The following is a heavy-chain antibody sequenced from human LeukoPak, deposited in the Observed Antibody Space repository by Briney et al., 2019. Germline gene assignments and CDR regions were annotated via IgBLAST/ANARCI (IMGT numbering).Heavy chain of an antibody. J-gene: IGHJ3*02. CDR3: ARDSGLAYCGGDCYSGAFDI. Sequence: ASVKVSCKASGYTFTGYYMHWVRQAPGQGLEWMGWINPNSGGTNYAQKFQGRVTMTRDTSISTAYMELSRLRSDDTAVYYCARDSGLAYCGGDCYSGAFDIWGQGTMVTVSS. CDR2: INPNSGGT. V-gene: IGHV1-2*02. CDR1: GYTFTGYY. D-gene: IGHD2-21*02.